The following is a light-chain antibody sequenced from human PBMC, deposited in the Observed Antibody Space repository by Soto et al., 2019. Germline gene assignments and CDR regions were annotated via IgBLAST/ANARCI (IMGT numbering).Light chain of an antibody. CDR2: GNT. V-gene: IGLV1-40*01. CDR1: SSSIGAGYD. Sequence: QSVLTQPPSVSGSPGQRVTISCTGSSSSIGAGYDVHWYQQLPGTVPKLLIFGNTNRPPGVPARFSASKSGTSASLAITGHQAEDEADSYCQSYDSSLGGFYVFGTGTKVTVL. CDR3: QSYDSSLGGFYV. J-gene: IGLJ1*01.